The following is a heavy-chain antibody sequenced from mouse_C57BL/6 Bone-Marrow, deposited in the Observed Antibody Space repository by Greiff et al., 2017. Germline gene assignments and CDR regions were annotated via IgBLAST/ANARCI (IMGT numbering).Heavy chain of an antibody. Sequence: EVKLMESGGGLVQPKGSLKLSCAASGFSFNTYAMNWVRQAPGKGLEWVARIRSKSNNYATYYADSVKDRFTISRDDSESMLYLQMNNLKTEDTAMYYCVREGYDSWYFDVWGTGTTVTVSS. CDR2: IRSKSNNYAT. J-gene: IGHJ1*03. D-gene: IGHD2-4*01. V-gene: IGHV10-1*01. CDR1: GFSFNTYA. CDR3: VREGYDSWYFDV.